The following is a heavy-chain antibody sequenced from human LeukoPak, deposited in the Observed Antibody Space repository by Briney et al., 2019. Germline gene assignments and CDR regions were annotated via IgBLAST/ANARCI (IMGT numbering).Heavy chain of an antibody. CDR2: IYTSGST. J-gene: IGHJ4*02. Sequence: PSETLSLTCTVSGGSISYYYWSWLRQPAGKGLEWIGRIYTSGSTNYNPSLKSRVTMSVDTSKNQFSLKLSSVTAADTAVYYCARDLEIWSGYYFDYWGQGTLVTVSS. CDR3: ARDLEIWSGYYFDY. D-gene: IGHD3-3*01. CDR1: GGSISYYY. V-gene: IGHV4-4*07.